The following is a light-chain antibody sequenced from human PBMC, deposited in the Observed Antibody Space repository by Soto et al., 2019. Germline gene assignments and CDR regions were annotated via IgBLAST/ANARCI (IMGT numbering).Light chain of an antibody. V-gene: IGKV3-20*01. Sequence: EIVLTQSPATLSLSPGERATLSCRASQSVRSYLAWYQQKPGQAPRLLIDGASTRATGIPDRFSGSGSGTDFTLTISRLEPEDVAVYYCQQYEAVVTFGQGTKVEI. CDR2: GAS. CDR3: QQYEAVVT. J-gene: IGKJ1*01. CDR1: QSVRSY.